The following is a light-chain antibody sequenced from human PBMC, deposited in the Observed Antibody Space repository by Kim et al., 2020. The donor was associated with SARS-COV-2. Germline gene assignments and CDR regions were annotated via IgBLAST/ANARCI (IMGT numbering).Light chain of an antibody. CDR2: QDR. CDR1: KLGDKY. Sequence: SYELTQPPSVSVSPGQTASITCSGDKLGDKYASWYQQKPGQSPVLVIYQDRKRPSGITERFSGSNSGNTATLTISGTQAMDEADYYCQAWDSSTWVFGGGTQLTVL. J-gene: IGLJ3*02. CDR3: QAWDSSTWV. V-gene: IGLV3-1*01.